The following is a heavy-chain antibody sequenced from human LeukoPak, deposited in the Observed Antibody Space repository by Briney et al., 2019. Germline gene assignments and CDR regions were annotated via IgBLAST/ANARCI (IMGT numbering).Heavy chain of an antibody. CDR2: IYTSGST. CDR3: ATNTRRYYYYYMDV. J-gene: IGHJ6*03. CDR1: GGSISSYY. V-gene: IGHV4-4*07. Sequence: PSETLSLTCTVSGGSISSYYWSWIRQPAGKGLEWIGRIYTSGSTNYNPSLKSRVTMSVDTSKNQFSLKLSSVTAADTAVYYCATNTRRYYYYYMDVWGKGTTVTISS. D-gene: IGHD2-8*01.